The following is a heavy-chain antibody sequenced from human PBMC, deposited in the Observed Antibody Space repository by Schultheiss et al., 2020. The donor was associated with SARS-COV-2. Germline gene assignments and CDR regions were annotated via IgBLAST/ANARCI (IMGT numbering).Heavy chain of an antibody. CDR2: IYYSGST. J-gene: IGHJ3*02. Sequence: SETLSLTCTVSGGSISSYYWSWIRQPPGKGLEWIGYIYYSGSTNYNPSLKSRVTISVDTSKNQFSLKLSSVTAADTAVYYCARVRYYDSSGYYYVNAFDIWGQGTTVTVSS. V-gene: IGHV4-59*01. CDR1: GGSISSYY. D-gene: IGHD3-22*01. CDR3: ARVRYYDSSGYYYVNAFDI.